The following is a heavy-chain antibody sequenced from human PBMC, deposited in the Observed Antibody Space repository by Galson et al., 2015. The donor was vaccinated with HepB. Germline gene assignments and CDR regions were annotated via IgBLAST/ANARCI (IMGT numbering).Heavy chain of an antibody. D-gene: IGHD6-6*01. V-gene: IGHV3-21*01. CDR2: ISSSSSYI. CDR1: GFTFSSYS. CDR3: AKDRRSIATRFDY. Sequence: SLRLSCAASGFTFSSYSMNWVRQAPGKGLEWVSSISSSSSYIYYADSVKGRFTISRDNAKNSLYLQMNSLRAEDTAVYYCAKDRRSIATRFDYWGQGTLVTVSS. J-gene: IGHJ4*02.